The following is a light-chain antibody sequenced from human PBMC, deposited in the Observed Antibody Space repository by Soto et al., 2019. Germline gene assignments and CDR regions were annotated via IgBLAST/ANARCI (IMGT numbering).Light chain of an antibody. CDR3: QHYGAAPIT. V-gene: IGKV3-20*01. CDR1: QSVGGN. J-gene: IGKJ5*01. CDR2: GAS. Sequence: EMVLSQSPGILSLSPGDRATLSCRASQSVGGNVAWYQQIPGQPPKLLIFGASSRATGIADKFSGSGSGTDFTLTISRLEPADFALYYCQHYGAAPITFGQGTRLEI.